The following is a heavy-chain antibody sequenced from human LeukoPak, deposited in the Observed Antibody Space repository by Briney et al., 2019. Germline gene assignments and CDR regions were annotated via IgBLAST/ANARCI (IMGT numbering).Heavy chain of an antibody. CDR1: GFTFSSYS. CDR3: ARDGGPTPYDY. D-gene: IGHD2-15*01. J-gene: IGHJ4*02. V-gene: IGHV3-21*01. Sequence: GGSLRLSCAASGFTFSSYSMNWVRQAPGKGLEWVSSISSSSYIYYADSVKGRFTISRDNAKNSLYLQMNSLRAEDTAVYYCARDGGPTPYDYWGQGTLVTVSS. CDR2: ISSSSYI.